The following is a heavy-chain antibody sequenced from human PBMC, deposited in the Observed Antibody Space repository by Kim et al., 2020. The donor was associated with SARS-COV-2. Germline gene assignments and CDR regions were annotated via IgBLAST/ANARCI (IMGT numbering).Heavy chain of an antibody. CDR2: IKSKTDGGTT. CDR3: TTPVQLERPRGFLGYYYYGMDV. J-gene: IGHJ6*02. Sequence: GGSLRLSCAASGFTFSNAWMSWVRQAPGKGLEWVGRIKSKTDGGTTDYAAPVKGRFTISRDDSKNTLYLQMNSLKTEDTAVYYCTTPVQLERPRGFLGYYYYGMDVWGQGTTVTVSS. V-gene: IGHV3-15*01. CDR1: GFTFSNAW. D-gene: IGHD1-1*01.